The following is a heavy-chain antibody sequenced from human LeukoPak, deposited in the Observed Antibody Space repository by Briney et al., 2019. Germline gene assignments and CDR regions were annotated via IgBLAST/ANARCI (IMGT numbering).Heavy chain of an antibody. Sequence: SVKVSCKASGGTFSSYAISWVRQAPGQGLEWMGRIIPILGIANYAQKFQGRVTITADKSTSTAYMELSSLRSENTAVYYCARDPQSRSYPFDYWGQGTLVTVSS. CDR1: GGTFSSYA. D-gene: IGHD1-26*01. V-gene: IGHV1-69*04. CDR3: ARDPQSRSYPFDY. CDR2: IIPILGIA. J-gene: IGHJ4*02.